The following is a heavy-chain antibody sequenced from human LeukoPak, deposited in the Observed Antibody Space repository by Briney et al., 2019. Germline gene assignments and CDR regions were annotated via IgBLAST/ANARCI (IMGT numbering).Heavy chain of an antibody. V-gene: IGHV3-33*01. Sequence: GGSLRLSSAASGFTFISYGMHWVRQAPGKGLEWVAVIWYDGSNKYYADSVKGRFTISRDNSKNTLYLQMNSLRAEDTAVYYCASLEHAFDIWGQGTMVTVSS. J-gene: IGHJ3*02. CDR2: IWYDGSNK. CDR1: GFTFISYG. CDR3: ASLEHAFDI. D-gene: IGHD1-1*01.